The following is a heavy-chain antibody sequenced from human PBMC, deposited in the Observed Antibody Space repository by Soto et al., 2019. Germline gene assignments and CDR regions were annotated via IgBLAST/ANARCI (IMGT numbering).Heavy chain of an antibody. CDR2: IYYSGST. CDR1: GGSISSGGYY. Sequence: SETLSLTCTVSGGSISSGGYYWSWIRQHPGKGLEWIGYIYYSGSTYYNPSLKSRVTISVEPSKNQFSLKLSSVTAADTAVYYCARDHGFGELSSYYYGMDVWGQGTTVTVSS. CDR3: ARDHGFGELSSYYYGMDV. V-gene: IGHV4-31*03. D-gene: IGHD3-10*01. J-gene: IGHJ6*02.